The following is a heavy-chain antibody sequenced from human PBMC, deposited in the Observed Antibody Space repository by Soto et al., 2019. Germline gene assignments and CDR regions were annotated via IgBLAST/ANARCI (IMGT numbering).Heavy chain of an antibody. CDR3: ARENIAAAGTIRDYNWFDP. Sequence: GASVKVSCKASGYTFTSYGISWVRQAPGQGLEWMGGIIPIFGTANYAQKFQGRVTITADESTSTAYMELSSLRSEDTAVYYCARENIAAAGTIRDYNWFDPWGQGTLVTVSS. J-gene: IGHJ5*02. CDR1: GYTFTSYG. V-gene: IGHV1-69*13. CDR2: IIPIFGTA. D-gene: IGHD6-13*01.